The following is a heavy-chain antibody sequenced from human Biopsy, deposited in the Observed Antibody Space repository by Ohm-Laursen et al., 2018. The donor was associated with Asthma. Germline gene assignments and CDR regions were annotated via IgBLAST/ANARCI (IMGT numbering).Heavy chain of an antibody. CDR1: GFSFSSYG. CDR3: AKKITSRGGMDV. V-gene: IGHV3-33*08. CDR2: IWYDGSNK. Sequence: SLRLSCAASGFSFSSYGMHWVRQAPGKGLEWVAVIWYDGSNKYYIDSVKGRFTISRDNSKNTLYLQMNSLRAEDTAVYYCAKKITSRGGMDVWGQGTTVTVSS. D-gene: IGHD5-24*01. J-gene: IGHJ6*02.